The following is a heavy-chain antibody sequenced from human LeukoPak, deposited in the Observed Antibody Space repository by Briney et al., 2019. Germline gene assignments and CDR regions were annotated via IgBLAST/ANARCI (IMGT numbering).Heavy chain of an antibody. CDR1: GFTFSSYS. D-gene: IGHD6-19*01. J-gene: IGHJ4*02. CDR2: ISSSSSYI. CDR3: ASRAPRHSSTSDY. V-gene: IGHV3-21*01. Sequence: PAGSLRLSCAASGFTFSSYSMNGCRQAPGKGLEGVSSISSSSSYIYYAESVKGRFTISTDNAKNSLYLQMNTLTAEATGVYYCASRAPRHSSTSDYWGPGTLVTVSS.